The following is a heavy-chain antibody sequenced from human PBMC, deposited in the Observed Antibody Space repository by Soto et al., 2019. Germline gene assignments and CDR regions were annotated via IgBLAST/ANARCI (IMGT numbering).Heavy chain of an antibody. CDR2: VISLFGTA. CDR3: AREVGYGDFSAALLD. CDR1: GGTFSSHS. Sequence: VQLMQSGAEVKKPGSSVKVSCKASGGTFSSHSINWVRQAPGQGLEWMGGVISLFGTANYAHNFNGRVTITADPSTSTAYMELNSLRSDDTAVYYCAREVGYGDFSAALLDWGQGTLVTVSS. J-gene: IGHJ4*02. D-gene: IGHD4-17*01. V-gene: IGHV1-69*01.